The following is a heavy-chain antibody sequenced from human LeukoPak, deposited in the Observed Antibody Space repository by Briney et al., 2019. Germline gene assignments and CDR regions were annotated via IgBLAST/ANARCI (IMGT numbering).Heavy chain of an antibody. Sequence: PGGSLRLSCAASGFTFSNYWMTWVRHAPGKGLEWVGNIKQDGSEKYYADSVKGRFTISRDNAKNSLYLQMNSLRAEDTAVYYCARDFRFLDDYWGQGTLVTVSS. CDR2: IKQDGSEK. CDR1: GFTFSNYW. V-gene: IGHV3-7*01. CDR3: ARDFRFLDDY. J-gene: IGHJ4*02. D-gene: IGHD3-3*01.